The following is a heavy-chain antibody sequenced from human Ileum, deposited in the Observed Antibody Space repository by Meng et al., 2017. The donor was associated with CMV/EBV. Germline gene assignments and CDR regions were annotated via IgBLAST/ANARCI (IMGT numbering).Heavy chain of an antibody. D-gene: IGHD2-21*01. J-gene: IGHJ4*02. Sequence: VLLQEAGPGLEHPSQTLSLTGRVSGDSISSNNYHWSWIRQPAGKGLEWIGQRHKNGNDNYNASLKSRVTISIDTSKNQFSLTLTSVTAADTAVYYCAIYYGGVGGRGYWAQGTLVTVSS. CDR3: AIYYGGVGGRGY. CDR2: RHKNGND. CDR1: GDSISSNNYH. V-gene: IGHV4-61*02.